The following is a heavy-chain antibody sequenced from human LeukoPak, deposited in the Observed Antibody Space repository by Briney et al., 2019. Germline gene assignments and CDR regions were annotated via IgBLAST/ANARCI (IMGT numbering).Heavy chain of an antibody. CDR3: ARGVGCGGDCYYTINYYYYGMDV. V-gene: IGHV4-59*01. D-gene: IGHD2-21*02. CDR2: IYYSGST. Sequence: PSETLSLTCTVSGGSISSYYWSWIRQPPGKGLEWIGYIYYSGSTNYNPSLKSRVTISVDTSKNQFSLKLSSVTAADTAVYYCARGVGCGGDCYYTINYYYYGMDVWGQGTTVTVSS. CDR1: GGSISSYY. J-gene: IGHJ6*02.